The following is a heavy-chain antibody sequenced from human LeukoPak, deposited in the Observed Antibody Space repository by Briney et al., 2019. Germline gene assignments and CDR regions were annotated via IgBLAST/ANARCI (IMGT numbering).Heavy chain of an antibody. V-gene: IGHV1-2*02. J-gene: IGHJ6*03. CDR3: AKDRYGDYEAPFHYYMDA. CDR2: INPNRGVT. Sequence: ASVKVSCKASGYTFSGFYIHWVRQAPGQGLEWMGWINPNRGVTNYAQKLQGRVTITRDTSIDTAYMRLSRLRSDDTAVYYCAKDRYGDYEAPFHYYMDAWGRGTTVTVSS. D-gene: IGHD5-12*01. CDR1: GYTFSGFY.